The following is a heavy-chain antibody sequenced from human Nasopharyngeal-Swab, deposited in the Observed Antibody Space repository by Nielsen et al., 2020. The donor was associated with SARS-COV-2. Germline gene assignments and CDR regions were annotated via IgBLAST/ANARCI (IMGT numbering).Heavy chain of an antibody. CDR2: ISGSGATT. V-gene: IGHV3-23*01. D-gene: IGHD1-26*01. CDR3: AKVAVGATGEFDY. J-gene: IGHJ4*02. Sequence: GGSLRLSCAASGFTFSSYAMSWVRQAPGKGLEWVSVISGSGATTYYADSVKGRFTISRDNSKHTLYLQMNSLRAEDTAVYYCAKVAVGATGEFDYWGQGTLVTVSS. CDR1: GFTFSSYA.